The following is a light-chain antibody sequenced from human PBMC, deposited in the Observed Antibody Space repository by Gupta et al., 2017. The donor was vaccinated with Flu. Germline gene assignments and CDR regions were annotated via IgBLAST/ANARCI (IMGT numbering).Light chain of an antibody. CDR2: EVS. CDR3: SSYTTTSTRV. V-gene: IGLV2-14*01. CDR1: SSDVGAYNY. Sequence: QSALTQPTSVSGSPGQSITISCPGTSSDVGAYNYVSWYQQHPGKAPKLIIYEVSNRPAGVANRFSGSKSGSTASLTISGLQTEDEADYYCSSYTTTSTRVFGGGTKVTVL. J-gene: IGLJ3*02.